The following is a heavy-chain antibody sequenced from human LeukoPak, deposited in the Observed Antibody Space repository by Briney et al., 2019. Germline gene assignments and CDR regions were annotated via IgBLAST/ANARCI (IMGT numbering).Heavy chain of an antibody. D-gene: IGHD3-10*01. J-gene: IGHJ6*03. CDR1: GYTFTSYG. CDR3: ARGPYYYGSGNIHYYYYYMDV. V-gene: IGHV1-18*01. CDR2: ISAYNGNT. Sequence: ASVKVSCKASGYTFTSYGISWVRQAPGQGLEWMGWISAYNGNTNYAQKFQGRVTMTRDMSTSTVYMELSSLRSEDTAVYYCARGPYYYGSGNIHYYYYYMDVWGKGTTVTISS.